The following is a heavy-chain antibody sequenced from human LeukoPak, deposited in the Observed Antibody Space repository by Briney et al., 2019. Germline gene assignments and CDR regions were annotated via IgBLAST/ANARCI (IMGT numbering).Heavy chain of an antibody. CDR2: INHSGST. J-gene: IGHJ6*03. V-gene: IGHV4-34*01. D-gene: IGHD2-2*01. Sequence: PSETLSLTCAVYGGSFSGYYWRWIRQPPGKGLEWMGEINHSGSTNYNPSLKSRVTISVDTSKNQFSLKLSSVTAADTAVYYCARDQDVVVVPAAMRNHYYYYMDVWGKGTTVTVSS. CDR1: GGSFSGYY. CDR3: ARDQDVVVVPAAMRNHYYYYMDV.